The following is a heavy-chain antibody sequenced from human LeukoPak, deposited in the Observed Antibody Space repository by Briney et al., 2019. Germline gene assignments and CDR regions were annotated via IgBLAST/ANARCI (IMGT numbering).Heavy chain of an antibody. J-gene: IGHJ4*02. CDR3: AKDQGPTYYDFWSGYSGFDY. Sequence: PGGSLRLSCAASGFTFSSYAMNWVRQAPGKGLEWVSAISGSGGITYYADSVKGRFTISRDNSMNTLCLQMNSLRAEDTAVYYCAKDQGPTYYDFWSGYSGFDYWGQGTLVTVSP. D-gene: IGHD3-3*01. CDR2: ISGSGGIT. V-gene: IGHV3-23*01. CDR1: GFTFSSYA.